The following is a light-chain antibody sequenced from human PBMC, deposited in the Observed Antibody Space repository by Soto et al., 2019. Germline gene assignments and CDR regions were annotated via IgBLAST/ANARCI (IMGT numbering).Light chain of an antibody. CDR2: GAS. CDR3: QQYNNWPAIT. CDR1: QSLSSSY. V-gene: IGKV3D-15*01. Sequence: EIVLTQSPGTLSLSPGERATLSWRAIQSLSSSYLVWYQQKPGQAPRLLIYGASTRATGIPARFSGSGSGTEFTLTISSLQSKDFTVYYCQQYNNWPAITFGQGTRLEI. J-gene: IGKJ5*01.